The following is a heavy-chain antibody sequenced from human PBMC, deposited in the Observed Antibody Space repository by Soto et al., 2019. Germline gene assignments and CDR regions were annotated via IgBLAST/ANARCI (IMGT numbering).Heavy chain of an antibody. CDR1: GGSFSGYY. CDR3: ARSPYYDILTGYYKPRGNWFDP. J-gene: IGHJ5*02. D-gene: IGHD3-9*01. Sequence: SETLSLTCAVYGGSFSGYYWSWIRQPPGKGLEWIGEINHSGSTNYNPSLKSRVTISVDTSKNQFSLKLSSVTAADTAVYYCARSPYYDILTGYYKPRGNWFDPWGQGTLVTVSS. CDR2: INHSGST. V-gene: IGHV4-34*01.